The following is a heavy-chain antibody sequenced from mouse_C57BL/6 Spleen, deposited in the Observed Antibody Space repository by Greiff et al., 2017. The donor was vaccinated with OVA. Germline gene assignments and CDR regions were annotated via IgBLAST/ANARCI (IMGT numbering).Heavy chain of an antibody. V-gene: IGHV3-6*01. CDR1: GYSITSGYY. CDR3: ASYYSNYWYFDV. CDR2: ISYDGSN. J-gene: IGHJ1*03. D-gene: IGHD2-5*01. Sequence: EVQLQESGPGLVKPSQSLSLTCSVTGYSITSGYYWNWIRQFPGNKLEWMGYISYDGSNNYNPSLKNRISITRDTSKNQFFLKLNSVTTEDTATYYCASYYSNYWYFDVWGTGTTVTVSS.